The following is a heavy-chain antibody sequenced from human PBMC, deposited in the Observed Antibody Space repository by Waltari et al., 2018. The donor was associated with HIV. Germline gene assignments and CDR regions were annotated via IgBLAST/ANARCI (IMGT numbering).Heavy chain of an antibody. Sequence: QVQLQQWGAGLLKPSETLSLTCAVYGGSFSGYYWSWIRQPPGKGLEWIGEINHSGSTNYNPSLKSRVTISVDTSKNQVSLKLSSVTAADTAVYYCARGRRYSYGPGPPFDLWGRGTLVTVSS. D-gene: IGHD5-18*01. J-gene: IGHJ2*01. CDR3: ARGRRYSYGPGPPFDL. V-gene: IGHV4-34*01. CDR2: INHSGST. CDR1: GGSFSGYY.